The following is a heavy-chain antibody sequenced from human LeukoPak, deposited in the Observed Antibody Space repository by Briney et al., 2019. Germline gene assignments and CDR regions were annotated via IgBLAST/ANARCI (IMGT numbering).Heavy chain of an antibody. CDR1: GFTFSSYW. Sequence: GGSLTLSCAASGFTFSSYWMSWVRQAPGKGPEWVANINQDGSEKFYVDSVKGRFTISRDNAKNSLYLQMNSLRAEDTAVYYCARDALYGSGSSPSDYWGQGTLVTVSS. J-gene: IGHJ4*02. CDR2: INQDGSEK. V-gene: IGHV3-7*01. CDR3: ARDALYGSGSSPSDY. D-gene: IGHD3-10*01.